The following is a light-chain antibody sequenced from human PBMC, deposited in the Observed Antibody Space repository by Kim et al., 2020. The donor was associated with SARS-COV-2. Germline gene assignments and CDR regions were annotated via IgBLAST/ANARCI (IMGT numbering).Light chain of an antibody. Sequence: GQSITISCTGPSSDVGGYNYVSWYQQHPGKAPKLVIYDVSVRPSGVSNRFSASKSGNTASLTISGLQAEDESDYYCSSYRSTNTWVFGGGTK. CDR2: DVS. V-gene: IGLV2-14*03. CDR1: SSDVGGYNY. J-gene: IGLJ3*02. CDR3: SSYRSTNTWV.